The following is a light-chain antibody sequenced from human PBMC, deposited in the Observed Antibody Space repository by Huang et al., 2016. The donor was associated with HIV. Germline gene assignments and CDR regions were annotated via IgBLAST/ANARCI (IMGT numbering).Light chain of an antibody. CDR2: AAS. CDR1: QGIRNS. Sequence: DIQMTQSPLSLSASVGDRVTITCRASQGIRNSLAWYQQKPGKAPMLLVDAASRLESGVPSWFSGSGSGTNFTLTISSLQPEDFATYYCQQYHSSWTFGQGTKVEIK. CDR3: QQYHSSWT. J-gene: IGKJ1*01. V-gene: IGKV1-NL1*01.